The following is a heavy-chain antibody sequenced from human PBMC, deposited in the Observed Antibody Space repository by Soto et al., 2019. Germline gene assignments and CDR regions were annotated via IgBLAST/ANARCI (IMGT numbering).Heavy chain of an antibody. J-gene: IGHJ1*01. V-gene: IGHV1-18*01. CDR1: GYTFTSYG. D-gene: IGHD2-21*01. CDR3: ARVRRSCGGDCPQYFQH. Sequence: GASVKVSCKASGYTFTSYGISWVRQAPGQGLEWMGWISAYNGNTNYAQKLQGRVTMTTDTSTSTAYMELRSLRSDDTAVYYCARVRRSCGGDCPQYFQHWGQGTLVTVSS. CDR2: ISAYNGNT.